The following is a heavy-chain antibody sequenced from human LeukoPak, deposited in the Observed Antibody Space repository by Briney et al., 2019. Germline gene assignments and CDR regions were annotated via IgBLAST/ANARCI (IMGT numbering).Heavy chain of an antibody. V-gene: IGHV5-51*01. CDR3: ARRSVLTQLDAFDV. J-gene: IGHJ3*01. CDR2: IYPGDSDT. Sequence: GESLKISCKGSGYTFTNYWIGWVRQMPGKGLEWMGIIYPGDSDTRYSPSFQGQVTFSADKSISTAYLHWSCLKASDTAMYFCARRSVLTQLDAFDVWGQGTTVTVSS. D-gene: IGHD4/OR15-4a*01. CDR1: GYTFTNYW.